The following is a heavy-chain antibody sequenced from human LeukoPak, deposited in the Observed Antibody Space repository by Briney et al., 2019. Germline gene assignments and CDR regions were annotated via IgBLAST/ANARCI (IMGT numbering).Heavy chain of an antibody. CDR3: ASVNRGWFGVGEY. V-gene: IGHV4-39*01. CDR2: IYYSGGT. D-gene: IGHD3-10*01. CDR1: GGSISSNNYY. Sequence: PSETLSLTCTVSGGSISSNNYYWGWIRQPPEKGLEWIGSIYYSGGTYYNPSHESRVTISVDTSKNQFSLKLTSVTAADTALYYCASVNRGWFGVGEYWGQGTLVTVSS. J-gene: IGHJ4*02.